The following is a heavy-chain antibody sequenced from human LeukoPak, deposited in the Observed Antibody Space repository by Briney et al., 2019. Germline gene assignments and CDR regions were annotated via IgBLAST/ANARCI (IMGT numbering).Heavy chain of an antibody. CDR1: GGSISSGRYF. Sequence: TSETLSLTCAVSGGSISSGRYFSGWIRQPPGKGLECIANIYFSVITYYNPSLKNRVTISVDTSKNQFSLKLHSVAAADSAVYYRARLAGTEAVEFDIWGQGTMVLVSS. D-gene: IGHD1-14*01. CDR2: IYFSVIT. V-gene: IGHV4-39*01. CDR3: ARLAGTEAVEFDI. J-gene: IGHJ3*02.